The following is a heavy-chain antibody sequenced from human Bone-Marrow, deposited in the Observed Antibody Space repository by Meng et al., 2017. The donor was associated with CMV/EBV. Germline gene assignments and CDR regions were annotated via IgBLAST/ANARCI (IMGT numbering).Heavy chain of an antibody. J-gene: IGHJ4*02. V-gene: IGHV3-30*04. CDR2: ISYDGSNK. D-gene: IGHD6-13*01. Sequence: GESLKISCAASGFTFSSYAMHWVRQAPGKGLEWVAVISYDGSNKYYADSVKGRFTISRDNSKNTLYLQMNSLRAEDTAVYYCAGDSSLPGIAAAGTLDYWGQGTLVTVSS. CDR1: GFTFSSYA. CDR3: AGDSSLPGIAAAGTLDY.